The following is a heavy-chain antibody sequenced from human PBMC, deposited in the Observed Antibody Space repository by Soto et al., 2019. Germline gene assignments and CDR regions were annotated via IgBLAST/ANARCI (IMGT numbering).Heavy chain of an antibody. V-gene: IGHV3-30*18. CDR3: AKGYSGYDATFDY. J-gene: IGHJ4*02. CDR1: GFTFSSYG. D-gene: IGHD5-12*01. CDR2: ISYDGSNK. Sequence: QVQLVESGGGVVQPGRSPRLSCAASGFTFSSYGMHWVRQAPGKGLEWVAVISYDGSNKYYADSVKGRFTISRDNSKNTLYLQMNSLRAEDTAVYYCAKGYSGYDATFDYWGQGTLVTVSS.